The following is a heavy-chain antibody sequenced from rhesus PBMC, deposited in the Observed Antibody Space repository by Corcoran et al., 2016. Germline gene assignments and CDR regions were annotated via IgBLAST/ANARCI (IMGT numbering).Heavy chain of an antibody. D-gene: IGHD4-4*01. CDR1: GFSSSDYY. J-gene: IGHJ4*01. CDR3: ARGGSYGSSQGAFDY. V-gene: IGHV3S18*01. CDR2: CSYTCGST. Sequence: EVQLVESGGGVAKPGGSLRRTCAASGFSSSDYYMYWDRQLPGKGLEWVSGCSYTCGSTCYTDSVKGRYTGSRENANNSMYLQMESVSAEDTAVYYCARGGSYGSSQGAFDYWGQGVLVTVSS.